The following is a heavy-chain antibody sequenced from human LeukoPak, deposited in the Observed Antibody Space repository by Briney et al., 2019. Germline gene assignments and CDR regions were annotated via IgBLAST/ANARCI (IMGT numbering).Heavy chain of an antibody. D-gene: IGHD3-3*01. Sequence: SETLSLTCAVYGGPFSGYYWSWIRQPPGKGLEWIGEINHSGTTNYNPSLKSRVTISVDTSENQFSLNLSSVTAADTAVYYCARGPTTYYNFWSGPVFDYWGQGTLVTVSS. J-gene: IGHJ4*02. CDR1: GGPFSGYY. V-gene: IGHV4-34*01. CDR2: INHSGTT. CDR3: ARGPTTYYNFWSGPVFDY.